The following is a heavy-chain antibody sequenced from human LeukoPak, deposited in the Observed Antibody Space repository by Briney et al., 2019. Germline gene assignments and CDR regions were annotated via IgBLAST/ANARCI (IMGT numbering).Heavy chain of an antibody. V-gene: IGHV3-48*03. CDR1: GFTFSSYE. J-gene: IGHJ4*02. D-gene: IGHD3-16*02. CDR2: ISSSGSTI. CDR3: ARAQMITFGGVIVPSDY. Sequence: GGSLRLSCAASGFTFSSYEMNWVRQAPGKGLEWVSYISSSGSTIYYADSVKGRFAISRDNAKNSLYLQMNSLRAEDTAVYYCARAQMITFGGVIVPSDYWGQGTLVTVSS.